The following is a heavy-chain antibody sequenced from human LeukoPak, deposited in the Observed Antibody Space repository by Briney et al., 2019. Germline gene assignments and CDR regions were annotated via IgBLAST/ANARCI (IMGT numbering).Heavy chain of an antibody. J-gene: IGHJ6*03. D-gene: IGHD3-22*01. Sequence: GGSLRLSCAASGFTFSTYEMNWVRQAPGKGLEWVSYISTSGSTIYYADSVKGRFTISRDNAENSLYLQTNSLRAEDTAVYYCARDSPMIGSHYYYMDVWGKGTTVTVSS. CDR1: GFTFSTYE. CDR2: ISTSGSTI. CDR3: ARDSPMIGSHYYYMDV. V-gene: IGHV3-48*03.